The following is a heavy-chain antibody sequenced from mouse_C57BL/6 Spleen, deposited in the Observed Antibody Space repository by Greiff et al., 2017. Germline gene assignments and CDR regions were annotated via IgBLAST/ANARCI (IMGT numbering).Heavy chain of an antibody. CDR3: ARGYFGSGFAY. CDR1: GYAFSSSW. Sequence: VQRVESGPELVKPGASVKISCKASGYAFSSSWMNWVKQRPGKGLEWIGRIYPGDGDTNYNGKFKGKATLTADKSSSTAYMQLSSLTSEDSAVYFCARGYFGSGFAYWGQGTLVTVSA. D-gene: IGHD1-1*01. J-gene: IGHJ3*01. V-gene: IGHV1-82*01. CDR2: IYPGDGDT.